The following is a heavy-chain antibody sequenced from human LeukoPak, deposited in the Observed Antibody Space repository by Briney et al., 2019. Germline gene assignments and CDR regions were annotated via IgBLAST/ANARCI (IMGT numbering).Heavy chain of an antibody. CDR1: GGTFSSYA. V-gene: IGHV1-69*05. CDR2: IIPIFGTA. CDR3: ASRRFSSIAAAGSFDY. D-gene: IGHD6-13*01. J-gene: IGHJ4*02. Sequence: SVKVSCKASGGTFSSYAISWVRQAPGQGLEWMGGIIPIFGTANYAQKFQGRVTITTDESTSTAYMELSSLRSEDTAVYYCASRRFSSIAAAGSFDYWGQGTLVTVSS.